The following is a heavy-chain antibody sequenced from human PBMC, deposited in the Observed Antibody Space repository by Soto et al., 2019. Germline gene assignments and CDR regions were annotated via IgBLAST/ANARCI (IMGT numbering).Heavy chain of an antibody. CDR3: ARVHGDYGSLRNQLEY. V-gene: IGHV2-5*01. D-gene: IGHD4-17*01. CDR1: GFSLSTSGVG. Sequence: QITLKESGPTLVKPTQTLKLTCTFSGFSLSTSGVGVGWIRQPPGKALEWLALFYWNEDKCYSPSLKSRLTITKDTSKNQVVLTMTNLDPVDTATYYCARVHGDYGSLRNQLEYWGQGTLVSVSS. CDR2: FYWNEDK. J-gene: IGHJ4*02.